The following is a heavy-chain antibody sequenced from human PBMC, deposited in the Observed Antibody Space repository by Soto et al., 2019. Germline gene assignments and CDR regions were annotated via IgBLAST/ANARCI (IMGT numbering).Heavy chain of an antibody. CDR2: INPNSGGT. CDR1: GYTFNGYY. D-gene: IGHD6-13*01. CDR3: ARDRGDSSSWPYYYYMDV. J-gene: IGHJ6*03. Sequence: GASVKVSCKASGYTFNGYYMQWVRQAPGQGLEWMGWINPNSGGTNYAQKFQGWVTMTRDTSISTAYMELSRLRSDDTAVYYCARDRGDSSSWPYYYYMDVWGKGTTVTVSS. V-gene: IGHV1-2*04.